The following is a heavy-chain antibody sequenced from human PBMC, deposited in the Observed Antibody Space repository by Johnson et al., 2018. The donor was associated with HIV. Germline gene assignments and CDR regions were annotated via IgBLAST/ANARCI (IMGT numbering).Heavy chain of an antibody. CDR1: GFTFSSYA. J-gene: IGHJ3*02. CDR2: ISSNGGST. D-gene: IGHD1-1*01. V-gene: IGHV3-64*01. CDR3: AKAPERLHDAFDI. Sequence: EVQLVESGGGLVQPGGSLRLSCAASGFTFSSYAMHWVRQGPGKGLEYVSGISSNGGSTYYANSVKGRFTISRDNSKNTLYLQMGSLRAEDTAVYYCAKAPERLHDAFDIWGQGTMVTVSS.